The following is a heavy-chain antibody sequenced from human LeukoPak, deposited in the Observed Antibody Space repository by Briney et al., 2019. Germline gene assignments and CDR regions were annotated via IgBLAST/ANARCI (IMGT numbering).Heavy chain of an antibody. Sequence: PGRSLRLSCAASGFTFSSYGMHWVRQAPGKGLEWVAVIWYDGSNKYYADSVKGRFTISRDNSKNTLYLQMNSLGAEDTAVYYCARDGTYYYGSGSPAFDYWGQGTLVTVSS. CDR3: ARDGTYYYGSGSPAFDY. CDR1: GFTFSSYG. CDR2: IWYDGSNK. V-gene: IGHV3-33*01. J-gene: IGHJ4*02. D-gene: IGHD3-10*01.